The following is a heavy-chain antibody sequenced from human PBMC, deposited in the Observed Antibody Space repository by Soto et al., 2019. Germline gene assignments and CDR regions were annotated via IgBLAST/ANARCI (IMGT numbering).Heavy chain of an antibody. Sequence: GGSLRLSCAASGFTFSSYGMHWVRQAPGKGLEWVAVISYDGSNKYYADSVKGRFTISRDNSKNTLYLQMNSLRAEDTAVYYCAKERYYDFWSGKNWFDPWGQGTLVTVSS. J-gene: IGHJ5*02. D-gene: IGHD3-3*01. CDR2: ISYDGSNK. CDR3: AKERYYDFWSGKNWFDP. V-gene: IGHV3-30*18. CDR1: GFTFSSYG.